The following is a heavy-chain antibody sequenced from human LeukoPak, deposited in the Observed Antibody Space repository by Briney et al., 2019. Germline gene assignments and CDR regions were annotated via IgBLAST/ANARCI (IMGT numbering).Heavy chain of an antibody. V-gene: IGHV1-46*01. CDR1: GYTFTSYY. Sequence: ASVKVSCKASGYTFTSYYMHWVRQAPGQGLEWMEIINPSGGSTSYAQKFQGRVTMTRDTSTSTVYMELSRLRSEDTAVYYCARDGNYGSGSYIPYYFDYWGQGTLVTVSS. D-gene: IGHD3-10*01. J-gene: IGHJ4*02. CDR3: ARDGNYGSGSYIPYYFDY. CDR2: INPSGGST.